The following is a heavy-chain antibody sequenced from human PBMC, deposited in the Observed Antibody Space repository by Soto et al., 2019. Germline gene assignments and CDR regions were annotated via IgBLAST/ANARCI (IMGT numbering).Heavy chain of an antibody. D-gene: IGHD2-2*01. CDR3: ARIVLVPAAMLWWFDP. CDR1: GFSLSNARMG. J-gene: IGHJ5*02. V-gene: IGHV2-26*01. CDR2: IFSNDEK. Sequence: KESGPVLVKPTETLTLTCPVSGFSLSNARMGVSWIRQPPGKALEWLAHIFSNDEKSYSTSLKSRITISKDTSKSQVVLTMTNMDPVDTATYYCARIVLVPAAMLWWFDPWGQGTLVTVSS.